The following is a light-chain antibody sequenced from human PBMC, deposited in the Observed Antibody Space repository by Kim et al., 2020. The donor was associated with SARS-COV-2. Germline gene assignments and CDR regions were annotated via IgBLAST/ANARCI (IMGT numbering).Light chain of an antibody. CDR1: QSVLFSSDNNNY. Sequence: RASLNCKSSQSVLFSSDNNNYLAWYQQKPGQPPKLLIYWASTRESGVPDRFSGSGSGTDFTLTISSLQAEDVAVYYCQQHYSAPYSFGQGTKLEI. V-gene: IGKV4-1*01. CDR3: QQHYSAPYS. J-gene: IGKJ2*03. CDR2: WAS.